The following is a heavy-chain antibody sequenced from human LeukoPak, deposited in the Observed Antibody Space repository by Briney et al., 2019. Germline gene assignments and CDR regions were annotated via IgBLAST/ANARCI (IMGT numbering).Heavy chain of an antibody. Sequence: PGGSLRLSCAASGFTFSSYGMHWVRRAPGKGLEWVAVIWYDGSNKYYADSVKGRFTISRDNSKNTLYLQMNSLRAEDTAVYYCARVGGEYYYDSSGYFSDYWGQGTLVTVSS. J-gene: IGHJ4*02. V-gene: IGHV3-33*01. CDR1: GFTFSSYG. D-gene: IGHD3-22*01. CDR2: IWYDGSNK. CDR3: ARVGGEYYYDSSGYFSDY.